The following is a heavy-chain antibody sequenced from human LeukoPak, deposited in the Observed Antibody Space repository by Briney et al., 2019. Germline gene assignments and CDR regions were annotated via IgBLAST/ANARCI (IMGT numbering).Heavy chain of an antibody. D-gene: IGHD1-1*01. CDR3: ARGLDLEGLDS. CDR1: GGSFSDYN. V-gene: IGHV4-34*01. Sequence: NASETLSLTCGVYGGSFSDYNWSWLRQSPEKGLEWIGEINDSGTTHYNPSLQSRVTISVDTANHQFSLRLNSLTAADTAVYFCARGLDLEGLDSWGPGTLVTVPS. J-gene: IGHJ4*02. CDR2: INDSGTT.